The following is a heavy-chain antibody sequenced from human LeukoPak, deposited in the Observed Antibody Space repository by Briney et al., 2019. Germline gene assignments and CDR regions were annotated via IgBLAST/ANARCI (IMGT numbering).Heavy chain of an antibody. V-gene: IGHV3-30*18. Sequence: GGSLRLSCTASGFNFRIYDMHWVRQAPGKGLEWVAAISFDGSTKKYADSVKGRFTISRDDSKNILNLQMNSLRAEDTAMYYCAKDLGPYYYDSSGYPEDWGQGTLVTVSS. J-gene: IGHJ4*02. CDR2: ISFDGSTK. CDR3: AKDLGPYYYDSSGYPED. CDR1: GFNFRIYD. D-gene: IGHD3-22*01.